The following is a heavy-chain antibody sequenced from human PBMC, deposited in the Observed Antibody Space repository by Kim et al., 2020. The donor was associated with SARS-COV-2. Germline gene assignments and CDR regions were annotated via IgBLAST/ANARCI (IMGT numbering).Heavy chain of an antibody. Sequence: SETLSLTCTVSGGSISSGGYYWSWIRQHPGKGLEWIGYIYYSGSTYYNPSLKSRVTISLDTSKNQFSLKLTSVTAADTAVYYCARDPGVVPGGPVWGQGTMVTVSS. CDR3: ARDPGVVPGGPV. CDR1: GGSISSGGYY. V-gene: IGHV4-31*03. J-gene: IGHJ3*01. CDR2: IYYSGST. D-gene: IGHD2-2*01.